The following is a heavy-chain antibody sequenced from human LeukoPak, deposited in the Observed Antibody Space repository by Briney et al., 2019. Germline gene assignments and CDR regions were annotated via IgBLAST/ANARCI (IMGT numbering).Heavy chain of an antibody. Sequence: GGSLRLSCAASGFTFSSYAMSWVRQAPGKGLEWVSAISGSGGSTYYADSVKGRFTISRDNSKNTLYLQMNSLRAEDTAVYYCAKDSRRNMVRGVILDAFDIWGQGTMVTVSS. CDR3: AKDSRRNMVRGVILDAFDI. CDR2: ISGSGGST. D-gene: IGHD3-10*01. V-gene: IGHV3-23*01. J-gene: IGHJ3*02. CDR1: GFTFSSYA.